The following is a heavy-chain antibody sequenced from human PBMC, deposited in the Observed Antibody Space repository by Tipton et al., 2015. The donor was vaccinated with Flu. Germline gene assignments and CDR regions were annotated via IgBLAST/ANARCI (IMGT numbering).Heavy chain of an antibody. Sequence: TLSLTCSVSGDSIASDYYWGWIRQPPGKGLEWIGNIYHTGSTYYNPPLRSRVTMLVDRSKNQFPLKLSFVTAADTAVYYCGRRDYSNYVSVPKNWFDSWGQGILVTVSS. J-gene: IGHJ5*01. V-gene: IGHV4-38-2*01. CDR1: GDSIASDYY. CDR3: GRRDYSNYVSVPKNWFDS. D-gene: IGHD4-11*01. CDR2: IYHTGST.